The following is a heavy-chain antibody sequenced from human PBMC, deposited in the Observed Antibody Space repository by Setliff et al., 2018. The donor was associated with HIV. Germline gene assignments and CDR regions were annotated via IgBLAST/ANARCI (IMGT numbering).Heavy chain of an antibody. V-gene: IGHV4-38-2*02. CDR1: GDFFSSDYY. J-gene: IGHJ4*02. CDR2: IYYSGST. CDR3: ARDTAMVSWV. D-gene: IGHD5-18*01. Sequence: SETLSLTCTVSGDFFSSDYYWGWIRQSPGKGLEWIGSIYYSGSTNYNPSLKSRVTISVDTSKNQFSLKLSSVTAADTAVYYCARDTAMVSWVWGQGTPVTVSS.